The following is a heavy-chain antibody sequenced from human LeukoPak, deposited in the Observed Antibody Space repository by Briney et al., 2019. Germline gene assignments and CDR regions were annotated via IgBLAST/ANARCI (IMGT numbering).Heavy chain of an antibody. CDR3: ARDRITMVRGAALTYYYYYGTDV. CDR2: ISSSSSDI. D-gene: IGHD3-10*01. Sequence: PGGSLRLACSASGFTFSIYSMNSVRQAPGNGLECVSSISSSSSDIYYADSVKGRFTISRDNAKNSLYLQMNRLRAEDTAVCYSARDRITMVRGAALTYYYYYGTDVWGQGTTVTVSS. V-gene: IGHV3-21*01. J-gene: IGHJ6*02. CDR1: GFTFSIYS.